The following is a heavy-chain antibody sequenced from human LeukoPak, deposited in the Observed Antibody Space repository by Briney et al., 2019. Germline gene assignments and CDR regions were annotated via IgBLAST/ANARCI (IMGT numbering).Heavy chain of an antibody. CDR3: AREGSKYYFDY. CDR1: GFSFNNYP. CDR2: ISFDGNNK. V-gene: IGHV3-30-3*01. J-gene: IGHJ4*02. Sequence: GRSLRLSCAASGFSFNNYPMHGVRQAPGKGLEWVAVISFDGNNKYYADSVKGRFTISRDNSKNTLYLQMNSLRADDTAVYYCAREGSKYYFDYWGQGTLVTVSS.